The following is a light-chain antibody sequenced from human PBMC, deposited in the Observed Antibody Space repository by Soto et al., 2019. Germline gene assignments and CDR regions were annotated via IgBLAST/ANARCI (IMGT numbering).Light chain of an antibody. V-gene: IGLV6-57*02. CDR1: SGSIASNY. CDR3: QSYDVSKG. J-gene: IGLJ2*01. Sequence: NFMLTQPHSVSASPGKTVTIYCTGSSGSIASNYVQWYQQRPGSAPTTVIYEDNQRPSGVPDRFSGSIDSSSNSASLTISGLKTEDEADYYCQSYDVSKGLGGGTQLTVL. CDR2: EDN.